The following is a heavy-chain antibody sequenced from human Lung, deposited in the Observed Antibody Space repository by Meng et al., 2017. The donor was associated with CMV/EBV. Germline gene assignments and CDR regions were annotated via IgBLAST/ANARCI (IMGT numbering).Heavy chain of an antibody. J-gene: IGHJ6*02. CDR3: AKDMIAATGVGYRYYYYGMDV. CDR2: ISWNHGNI. Sequence: GGSXRLXCAASGFTFDDYAMYWVRQAPGKGLQWVSGISWNHGNIDYADSVKGRFTISRDNAKNFLYLQMNSLRPEDTAVYYCAKDMIAATGVGYRYYYYGMDVWXQGTTVTVSS. CDR1: GFTFDDYA. V-gene: IGHV3-9*01. D-gene: IGHD6-13*01.